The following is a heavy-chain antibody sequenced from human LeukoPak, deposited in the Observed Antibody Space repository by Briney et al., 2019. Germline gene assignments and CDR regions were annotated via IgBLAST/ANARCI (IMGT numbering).Heavy chain of an antibody. V-gene: IGHV4-34*01. CDR2: INHSGST. D-gene: IGHD6-19*01. CDR3: ARMSLAVAGTSPVDAFDI. J-gene: IGHJ3*02. CDR1: GGSFSGYY. Sequence: KPSETLSLTCAVHGGSFSGYYWSWIRQPPGKGLEWIGEINHSGSTNYNPSLKSRVTISVDTSKNQFSLKLSSVTAADTAVYYCARMSLAVAGTSPVDAFDIWGQGTMVTVSS.